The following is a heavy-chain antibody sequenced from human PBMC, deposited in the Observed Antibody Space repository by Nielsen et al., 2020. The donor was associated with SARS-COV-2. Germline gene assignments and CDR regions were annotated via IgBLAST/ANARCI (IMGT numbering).Heavy chain of an antibody. V-gene: IGHV7-4-1*02. CDR2: INTNTGNP. CDR3: ARDPGVDFWSGRVWFDP. J-gene: IGHJ5*02. D-gene: IGHD3-3*01. CDR1: GYTFTSYA. Sequence: ASVKVSCKASGYTFTSYAMNWVRQAPGQGLEWMGWINTNTGNPTYAQGFTGRFVFSLDTSVSTAYLQISSLKAEDTAVYYCARDPGVDFWSGRVWFDPWGQGTLVTVS.